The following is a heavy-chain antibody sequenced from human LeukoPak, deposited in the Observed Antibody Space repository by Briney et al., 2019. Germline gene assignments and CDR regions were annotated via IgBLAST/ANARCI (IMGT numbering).Heavy chain of an antibody. Sequence: GGSLRLSCAASGFTVSSNYMSWVRQAPGKGLEWVSVISGSGGSTYYADSVKGRFTISRDNSKNTLYLQMNSLRAEDTAVYYCAKGITFGGVIVPPHDAFDIWGQGTMVTVSS. CDR2: ISGSGGST. CDR1: GFTVSSNY. D-gene: IGHD3-16*02. V-gene: IGHV3-23*01. J-gene: IGHJ3*02. CDR3: AKGITFGGVIVPPHDAFDI.